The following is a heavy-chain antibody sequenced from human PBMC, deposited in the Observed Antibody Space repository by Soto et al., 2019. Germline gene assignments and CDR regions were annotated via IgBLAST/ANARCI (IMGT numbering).Heavy chain of an antibody. D-gene: IGHD2-15*01. J-gene: IGHJ5*02. Sequence: GASVKVSCKASGYTFTSYDINWVRQATGQGLEWMGWMNPNSGNTGYAQKFQGRVTMTRNTSISTTYMELSSLRSEDTAVYYCARGDPRNGGLDPWGQGTLVTVSS. CDR2: MNPNSGNT. V-gene: IGHV1-8*01. CDR3: ARGDPRNGGLDP. CDR1: GYTFTSYD.